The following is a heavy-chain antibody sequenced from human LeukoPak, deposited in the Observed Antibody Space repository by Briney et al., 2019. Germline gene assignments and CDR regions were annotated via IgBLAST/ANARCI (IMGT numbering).Heavy chain of an antibody. J-gene: IGHJ6*03. D-gene: IGHD3-3*01. Sequence: QPGRSLRLSCAASGFTFSSYSMNWVRQAPGKGLEWVSYISSSSSTIYYADSVKGRFTISRDNAKNSLYLQMNSLRAEDTAVYYCAREDDFWSGYYTIRDYMDVWGKGPRSPSP. CDR3: AREDDFWSGYYTIRDYMDV. V-gene: IGHV3-48*01. CDR1: GFTFSSYS. CDR2: ISSSSSTI.